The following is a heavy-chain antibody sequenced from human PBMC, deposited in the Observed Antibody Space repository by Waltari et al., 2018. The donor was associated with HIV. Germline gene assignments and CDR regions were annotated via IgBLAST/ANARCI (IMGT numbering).Heavy chain of an antibody. V-gene: IGHV3-15*01. CDR3: TSEEDYGSGSHFEY. D-gene: IGHD3-10*01. CDR2: IKTKGDGGAT. J-gene: IGHJ4*02. Sequence: EVQLVESGGDLLKPGGCLRLSCAASGFTLNSVWMSWVRQAPGKGLEWVGRIKTKGDGGATDYAAAVKGRFTISRDDSKNTVYLQMNSLKIEDTAVYYCTSEEDYGSGSHFEYWGQGTLVTVSS. CDR1: GFTLNSVW.